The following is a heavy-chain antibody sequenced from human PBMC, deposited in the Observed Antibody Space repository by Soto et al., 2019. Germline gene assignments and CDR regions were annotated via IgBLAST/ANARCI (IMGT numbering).Heavy chain of an antibody. V-gene: IGHV1-3*01. Sequence: QVQLVQSGAEVKKPGASVKVSCKASGYTFTSYAMHWVRQAPGQRLEWMGWINAGNGNRKYSQKFQGRVTITRDTAASTAYMELSSLRSEDTAVYYCARDPSGYYGMDVWRPGTTVTVSS. D-gene: IGHD3-10*01. CDR1: GYTFTSYA. CDR3: ARDPSGYYGMDV. J-gene: IGHJ6*02. CDR2: INAGNGNR.